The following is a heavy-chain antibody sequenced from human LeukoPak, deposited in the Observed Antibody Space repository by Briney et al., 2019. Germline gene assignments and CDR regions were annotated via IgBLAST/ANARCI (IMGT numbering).Heavy chain of an antibody. CDR1: GFTFSSYG. CDR3: AKALIAARLISLPGDY. J-gene: IGHJ4*02. D-gene: IGHD6-6*01. V-gene: IGHV3-30*02. CDR2: IRYDGSNK. Sequence: GGSLRLSCAASGFTFSSYGMHRVRQAPGKGLEWVAFIRYDGSNKYYADSVKGRFTISRDNSKNTLYLQMNSLRAEDTAVYYCAKALIAARLISLPGDYWGQGTLVTVSS.